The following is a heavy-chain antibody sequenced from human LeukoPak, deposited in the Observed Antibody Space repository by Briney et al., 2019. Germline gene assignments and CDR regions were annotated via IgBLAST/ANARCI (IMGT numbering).Heavy chain of an antibody. D-gene: IGHD1-26*01. CDR2: ISYDGSNK. Sequence: PGGSLRLSCAASGFTFSSYAMHWVRQAPGKGLEWVAVISYDGSNKYYADSVKGRFTISRDNSKNTLYLQMNSLRPEDTAVYYCAKDQQWELLLGAFDLWGQGTMVTVSS. CDR3: AKDQQWELLLGAFDL. J-gene: IGHJ3*01. V-gene: IGHV3-30*18. CDR1: GFTFSSYA.